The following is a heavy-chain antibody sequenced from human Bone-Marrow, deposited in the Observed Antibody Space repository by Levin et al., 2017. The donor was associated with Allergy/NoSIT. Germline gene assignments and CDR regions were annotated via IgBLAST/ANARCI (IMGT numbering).Heavy chain of an antibody. J-gene: IGHJ3*02. CDR3: AKVRRGLDAFDI. CDR2: ISASDDST. Sequence: PASETLSLTCAASGFIFTSSAMSWVRQAPGKGLEWVSSISASDDSTFYTDSVKGRLTISRDNSKNTIYLQMNSLRAEDTAIYYCAKVRRGLDAFDIWGQGTMVTVSS. D-gene: IGHD3/OR15-3a*01. V-gene: IGHV3-23*01. CDR1: GFIFTSSA.